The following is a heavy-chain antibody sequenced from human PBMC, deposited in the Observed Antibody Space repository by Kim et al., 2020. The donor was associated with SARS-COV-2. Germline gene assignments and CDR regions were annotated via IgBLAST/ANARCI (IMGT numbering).Heavy chain of an antibody. V-gene: IGHV4-39*01. J-gene: IGHJ5*02. CDR1: EASIISRRYY. Sequence: SETLSLTCSVSEASIISRRYYWAWMRQPPGKGLEWIGSVSYSGNAYYNPSPTSRDTISVDTSKNHFSVKLRSVIAADTAVYYCAGQPTDSYTYALRYFDTWGQGALVAVSS. D-gene: IGHD2-2*01. CDR3: AGQPTDSYTYALRYFDT. CDR2: VSYSGNA.